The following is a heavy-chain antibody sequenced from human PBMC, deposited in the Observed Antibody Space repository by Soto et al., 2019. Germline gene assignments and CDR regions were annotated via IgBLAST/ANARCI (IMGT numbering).Heavy chain of an antibody. D-gene: IGHD4-4*01. CDR1: GGSFSGYY. CDR3: ARGGKRGYSNYYAGNWFDP. Sequence: SETLSLTCAVYGGSFSGYYWSWIRQPPGKGLEWIGEINHSGSTNYNPSLKSRVTISVDTSKNQFSLKLSSVTAADTAVYYCARGGKRGYSNYYAGNWFDPWGQGTLVTVSS. J-gene: IGHJ5*02. CDR2: INHSGST. V-gene: IGHV4-34*01.